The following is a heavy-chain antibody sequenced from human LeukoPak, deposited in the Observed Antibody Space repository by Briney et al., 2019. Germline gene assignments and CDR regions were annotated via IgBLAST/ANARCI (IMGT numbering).Heavy chain of an antibody. CDR2: IYHSGNT. V-gene: IGHV4-4*09. CDR3: ASTRRAAVAGRFDS. CDR1: GATMSSNY. D-gene: IGHD6-19*01. J-gene: IGHJ4*02. Sequence: NASETLSLTCNVSGATMSSNYWRWIRQPPGKGLEWIGYIYHSGNTNYSPSLESRVTMSVDESKNQFSLRVHFVSAADTAVYYCASTRRAAVAGRFDSWGQGTLVTVSS.